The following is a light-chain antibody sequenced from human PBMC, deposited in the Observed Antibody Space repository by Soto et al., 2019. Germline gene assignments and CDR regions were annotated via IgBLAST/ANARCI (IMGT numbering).Light chain of an antibody. CDR1: SSDVGGYNY. CDR2: GVS. V-gene: IGLV2-14*01. Sequence: QSVLTQPASVSGSPGQSITISCTGTSSDVGGYNYVSWYQQHPGKAPKLMIYGVSNRPSGVSNRFSDSKSGNTASLTISGLQAEDEADYYCSSYTSSSTPYVFGTGTKVTVL. CDR3: SSYTSSSTPYV. J-gene: IGLJ1*01.